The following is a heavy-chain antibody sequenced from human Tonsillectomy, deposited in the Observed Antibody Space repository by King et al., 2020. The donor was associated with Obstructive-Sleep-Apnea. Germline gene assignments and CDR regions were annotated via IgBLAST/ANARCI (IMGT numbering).Heavy chain of an antibody. CDR3: AGDWRVVRGVIITNNWFDP. V-gene: IGHV4-31*03. J-gene: IGHJ5*02. D-gene: IGHD3-10*01. CDR1: GGSISSGGYY. Sequence: QLQESGPGLVKPSQTLSLTCTVSGGSISSGGYYWSWIRQHPGKGLEWIGYIYYSGSTYYNPSLKSRVTIPVDTSKNQFSLKLSSVTAADTAVYYCAGDWRVVRGVIITNNWFDPWGQGTLVTVSS. CDR2: IYYSGST.